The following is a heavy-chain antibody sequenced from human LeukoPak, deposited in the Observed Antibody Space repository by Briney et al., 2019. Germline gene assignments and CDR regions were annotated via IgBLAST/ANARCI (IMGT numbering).Heavy chain of an antibody. J-gene: IGHJ4*02. Sequence: GGSLRLSCAASGFTFSSYSMNWVRQAPGKGLEWVAFIRYDGSNKYYADSVKGRFTISRDNSKNTLYLQMNSLRAEDTAVYYCAKGTYYDILTGKPRAFDYWGQGTLVTVSS. CDR2: IRYDGSNK. CDR1: GFTFSSYS. CDR3: AKGTYYDILTGKPRAFDY. V-gene: IGHV3-30*02. D-gene: IGHD3-9*01.